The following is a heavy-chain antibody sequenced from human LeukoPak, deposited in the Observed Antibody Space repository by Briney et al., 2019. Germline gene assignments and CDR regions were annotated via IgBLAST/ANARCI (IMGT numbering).Heavy chain of an antibody. CDR1: GGSISSYY. D-gene: IGHD3-3*01. CDR2: IYYSGST. J-gene: IGHJ5*02. Sequence: SETLSLTCTVSGGSISSYYWSWIRQPPGKGLEWIGYIYYSGSTNYNPSLKSRVTISVDTSKNQFSLKLSSVTAADTAVYYCARGNDFWSGQNWFDPWGQGTLVTVSS. CDR3: ARGNDFWSGQNWFDP. V-gene: IGHV4-59*01.